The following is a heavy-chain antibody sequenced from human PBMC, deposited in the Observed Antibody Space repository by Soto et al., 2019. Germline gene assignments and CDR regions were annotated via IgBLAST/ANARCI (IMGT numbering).Heavy chain of an antibody. CDR3: ARFDYGLGIHFDY. D-gene: IGHD3-10*01. V-gene: IGHV1-2*04. CDR1: GYTFTGYY. CDR2: INPNSGGT. Sequence: ASVKVSCKASGYTFTGYYMHWVRQAPGQGLEWMGWINPNSGGTNYAQKFQGWVTMTRDTSISTAYMGLSSLRSEDTAVYYCARFDYGLGIHFDYWGQGTLVTVSS. J-gene: IGHJ4*02.